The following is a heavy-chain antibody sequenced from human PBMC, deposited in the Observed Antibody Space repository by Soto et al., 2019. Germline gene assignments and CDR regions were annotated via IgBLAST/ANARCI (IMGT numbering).Heavy chain of an antibody. Sequence: SETLSLTCTVSGGSINTFYWSWVRQPAGKGLEWIGRIFSSGSTNFNPSLESRVAMSVDTSKNHFSLNLSSVTAADMAVYYCAREGSYSAYNFAHGIQLWSFDFWGQGALVTVSS. CDR2: IFSSGST. D-gene: IGHD5-12*01. V-gene: IGHV4-4*07. CDR1: GGSINTFY. CDR3: AREGSYSAYNFAHGIQLWSFDF. J-gene: IGHJ4*02.